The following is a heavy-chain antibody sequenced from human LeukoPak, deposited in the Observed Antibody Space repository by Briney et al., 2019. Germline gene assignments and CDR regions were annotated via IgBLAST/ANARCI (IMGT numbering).Heavy chain of an antibody. J-gene: IGHJ4*02. V-gene: IGHV1-2*06. CDR3: AKIFSGWSPAYFDY. CDR2: IDPNSGGT. CDR1: GYTFTGYY. D-gene: IGHD6-19*01. Sequence: ASVKVSCKASGYTFTGYYLHWVRQAPGQGLEWMGLIDPNSGGTYYAQKFQGRVTMTRDTSISTAYMELRRLRSDDTAIYYCAKIFSGWSPAYFDYWGQGNLVTVSS.